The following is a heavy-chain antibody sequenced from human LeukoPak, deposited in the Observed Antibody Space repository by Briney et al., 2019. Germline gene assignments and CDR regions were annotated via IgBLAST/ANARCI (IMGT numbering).Heavy chain of an antibody. D-gene: IGHD6-19*01. V-gene: IGHV3-9*01. CDR3: AKDFGQWLGRYGMDV. CDR1: GFTFDDYA. Sequence: GGSLRLSCAASGFTFDDYAMPWVRQAPGKGLEWVSGISWNSVFLGYADSVKGRFTISRDNAKNSLYLQMNSLRAEDTALYYCAKDFGQWLGRYGMDVWGQGTTVTVSS. CDR2: ISWNSVFL. J-gene: IGHJ6*02.